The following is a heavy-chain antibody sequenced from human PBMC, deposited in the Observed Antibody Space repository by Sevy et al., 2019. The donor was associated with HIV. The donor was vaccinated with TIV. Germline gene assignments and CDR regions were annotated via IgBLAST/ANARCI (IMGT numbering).Heavy chain of an antibody. Sequence: GGSLRLSCAASGFTFSSYAMSWVRQAPGKGLEWVSAISGSGGSTYYADSVKGRLTISRDNSKNTLYLQMNSLRAEDTAVYYCAKDTDHLPEGFDYWGQGTLVTVSS. J-gene: IGHJ4*02. V-gene: IGHV3-23*01. CDR3: AKDTDHLPEGFDY. CDR2: ISGSGGST. D-gene: IGHD3-3*02. CDR1: GFTFSSYA.